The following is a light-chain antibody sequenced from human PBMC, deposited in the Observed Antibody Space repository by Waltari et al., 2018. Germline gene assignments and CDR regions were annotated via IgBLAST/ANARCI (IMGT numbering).Light chain of an antibody. CDR1: QSVGSNY. CDR2: GAS. CDR3: QHYVRTWA. V-gene: IGKV3-20*01. Sequence: EIVLTQSPGTLSLSPGESATLSGRASQSVGSNYSPWYQQRPGPAPRLLIYGASSRATGIPDRFSGGGSGTYFTLSIRRVEPEDFAVYYCQHYVRTWAFGQGTKVEIK. J-gene: IGKJ1*01.